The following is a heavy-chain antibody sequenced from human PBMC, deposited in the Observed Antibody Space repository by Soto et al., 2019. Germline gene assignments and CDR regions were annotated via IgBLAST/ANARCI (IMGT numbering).Heavy chain of an antibody. CDR3: ARESRTLKWELLYFAC. D-gene: IGHD1-26*01. CDR1: GYTFTSYG. CDR2: ISAYNGNT. V-gene: IGHV1-18*01. Sequence: QVQLVQSGAEVKKPGASVKVSCKASGYTFTSYGISWVRQAPGQGLEWMGWISAYNGNTNYAQKLQGRVTMTTDTSKSTAYMELRSLRSYDTAVYYCARESRTLKWELLYFACWGKVPLDTVSS. J-gene: IGHJ4*02.